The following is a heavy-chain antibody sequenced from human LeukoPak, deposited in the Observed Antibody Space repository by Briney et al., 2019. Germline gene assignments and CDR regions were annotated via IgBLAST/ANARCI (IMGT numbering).Heavy chain of an antibody. CDR2: ISNDGSHK. J-gene: IGHJ4*02. CDR1: GFPFSSYS. CDR3: ARDPNRLADYGGDYFDH. Sequence: GGSLRLSCAASGFPFSSYSMHWVRQAPGNGLAWVAVISNDGSHKYYADSVKGRFIISRDNSKKTLSLQMNTLRPDDTAVFYCARDPNRLADYGGDYFDHWGQGTLVTVSS. D-gene: IGHD4-23*01. V-gene: IGHV3-30*04.